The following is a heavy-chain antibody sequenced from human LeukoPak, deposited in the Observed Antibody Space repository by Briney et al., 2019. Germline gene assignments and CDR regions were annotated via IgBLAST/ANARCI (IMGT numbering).Heavy chain of an antibody. V-gene: IGHV4-4*07. CDR3: ARASGVVTDGAFDI. D-gene: IGHD3-3*01. J-gene: IGHJ3*02. Sequence: PSETLSLTCTVSGGSISSYYWSWIRQPAGKGLEWIGRIYTNGSTNYNPSLKSRVTMSVDTSKNQFSLKLSSVTAADTAVYYCARASGVVTDGAFDIWGQGTMVTVSS. CDR2: IYTNGST. CDR1: GGSISSYY.